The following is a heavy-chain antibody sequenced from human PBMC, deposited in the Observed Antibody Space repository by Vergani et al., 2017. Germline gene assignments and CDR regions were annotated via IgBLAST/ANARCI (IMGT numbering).Heavy chain of an antibody. CDR1: GSSISSGGYS. J-gene: IGHJ5*02. CDR2: IYHSGST. CDR3: ARGVAGYCSSTSCYKDWFDP. D-gene: IGHD2-2*02. Sequence: QLQLQESGSGLVKPSQTLSLTCAVSGSSISSGGYSWSWIRQPPGKGLEWIGYIYHSGSTYYNPSLKSRVTISVDRSKNQFSLKLSSVTAADTAVYYCARGVAGYCSSTSCYKDWFDPWGQGTLVTVSS. V-gene: IGHV4-30-2*01.